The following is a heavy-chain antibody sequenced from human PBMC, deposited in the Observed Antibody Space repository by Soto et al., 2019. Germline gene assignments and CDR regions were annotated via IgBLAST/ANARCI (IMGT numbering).Heavy chain of an antibody. D-gene: IGHD2-21*02. CDR1: GFTLSSYA. Sequence: GGSLRLSCAASGFTLSSYAMSWVRQAPGKGLEWVSAISGSGGSTYYADSVKGRFTISRDNSKNTLYLQMNSLRAEDTAVYYCAKGREDDLYCGARYNWFDPWGQGSLVTVSS. V-gene: IGHV3-23*01. CDR2: ISGSGGST. CDR3: AKGREDDLYCGARYNWFDP. J-gene: IGHJ5*02.